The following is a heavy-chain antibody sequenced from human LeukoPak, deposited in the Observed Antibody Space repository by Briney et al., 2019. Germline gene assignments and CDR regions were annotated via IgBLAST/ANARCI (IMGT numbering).Heavy chain of an antibody. CDR3: AGSYSSGSIFDY. CDR1: GFTFDDYA. V-gene: IGHV3-9*01. J-gene: IGHJ4*02. D-gene: IGHD6-19*01. Sequence: GGSLRLSCAASGFTFDDYAMHWVRQAPGKGLEWVSGISWNSGSIGYADSVKGRFTISRDNAKNSLYLQMNSLRAEDTALYYCAGSYSSGSIFDYWGQGTLVTVSS. CDR2: ISWNSGSI.